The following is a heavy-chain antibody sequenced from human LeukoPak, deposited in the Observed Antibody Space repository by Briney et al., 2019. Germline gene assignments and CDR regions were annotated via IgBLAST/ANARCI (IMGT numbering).Heavy chain of an antibody. CDR2: IHYSGST. Sequence: SETLSLTCTVSGGSIGSYYWNWIRQAPGKGLEWIGYIHYSGSTNHNTALKSRVTISVDTSKNQYSLRLSSVTAADTAVYYCARDGVAGGFDYWGQGTLVTVS. CDR3: ARDGVAGGFDY. CDR1: GGSIGSYY. J-gene: IGHJ4*02. V-gene: IGHV4-59*01. D-gene: IGHD6-19*01.